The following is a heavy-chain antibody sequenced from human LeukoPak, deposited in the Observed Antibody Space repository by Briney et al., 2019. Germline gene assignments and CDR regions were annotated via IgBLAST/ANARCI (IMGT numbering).Heavy chain of an antibody. CDR2: IYYSGST. CDR3: ARDLRDGYNFDY. CDR1: GGSISSSSYY. V-gene: IGHV4-39*07. Sequence: SETLSLTCTVSGGSISSSSYYWGWIRQPPGKGLEWIGSIYYSGSTYYNPSLKSRVTISVDTSRNQFSLKLSSVTAADTAVYYCARDLRDGYNFDYWGQGTLVTVSS. D-gene: IGHD5-24*01. J-gene: IGHJ4*02.